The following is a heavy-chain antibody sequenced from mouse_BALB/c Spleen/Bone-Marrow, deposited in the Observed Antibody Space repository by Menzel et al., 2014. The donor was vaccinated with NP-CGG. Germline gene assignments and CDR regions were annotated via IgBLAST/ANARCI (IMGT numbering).Heavy chain of an antibody. CDR1: GYTFTTYT. CDR2: IIPSSGYT. J-gene: IGHJ4*01. CDR3: AIRYYAMDY. D-gene: IGHD1-1*01. V-gene: IGHV1-4*01. Sequence: VQLQQSGAELARPGASVKMSCKASGYTFTTYTIHWMKQRLGQGLEWIGYIIPSSGYTNYNQKFKDKATLTADKSSSTAYMQLSSLTPEDSAVYYCAIRYYAMDYWGQGTSVTVSS.